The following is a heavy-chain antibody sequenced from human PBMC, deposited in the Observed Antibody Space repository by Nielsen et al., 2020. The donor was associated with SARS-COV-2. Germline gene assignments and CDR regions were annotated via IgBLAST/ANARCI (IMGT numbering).Heavy chain of an antibody. D-gene: IGHD3-10*01. Sequence: ASVKVSCKASGYTFTDYYVHWVRQAPGQGLEWMGRINPKSGDTNYAQKFQGRVTMTRDMSIGTAYMELSRLRSDDAAVYYCARDRDILVWFGELLYWGQGTLVTVSS. J-gene: IGHJ4*02. CDR1: GYTFTDYY. CDR3: ARDRDILVWFGELLY. V-gene: IGHV1-2*06. CDR2: INPKSGDT.